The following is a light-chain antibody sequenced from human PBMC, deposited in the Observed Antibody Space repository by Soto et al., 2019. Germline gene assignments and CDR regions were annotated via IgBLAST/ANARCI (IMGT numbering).Light chain of an antibody. Sequence: QSALTQPPSASGSPGQSVTFSCTGTSSDVGGYNYVSWYQQHPGKAPKLMIYEVSKRPSGVPDRFSGSKSGNTASLTVSGLQAEDEADYYCSSYADSNNRVVFGGGTKLTVL. J-gene: IGLJ2*01. CDR3: SSYADSNNRVV. V-gene: IGLV2-8*01. CDR1: SSDVGGYNY. CDR2: EVS.